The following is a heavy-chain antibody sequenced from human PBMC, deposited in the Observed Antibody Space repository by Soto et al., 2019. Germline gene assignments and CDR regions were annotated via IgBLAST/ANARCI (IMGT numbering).Heavy chain of an antibody. CDR2: IYYSGST. V-gene: IGHV4-59*01. CDR3: ARVRATVTTGRSDYYYGMDV. J-gene: IGHJ6*02. CDR1: GGSISSYY. Sequence: SETLSLTCTVSGGSISSYYWSWIRQPPGKGLEWIGYIYYSGSTNYNPSLKSRVTISVDTSKNQFSLKLSSVTAADTAVYYCARVRATVTTGRSDYYYGMDVWGQGTTVTVSS. D-gene: IGHD4-4*01.